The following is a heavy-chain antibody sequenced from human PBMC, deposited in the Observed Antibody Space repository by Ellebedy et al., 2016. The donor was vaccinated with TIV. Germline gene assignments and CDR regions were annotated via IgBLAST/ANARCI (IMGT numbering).Heavy chain of an antibody. J-gene: IGHJ4*02. CDR1: GYTFVGYG. V-gene: IGHV1-18*01. Sequence: ASVKVSCKASGYTFVGYGISWVRQAPGQGLEWMGWISVFNGETNYAQKVQGRVTMTTDTSTNTAYMELRSLRSDDTAIYYCAKGRESPFDYWGQGTLVTVSS. D-gene: IGHD3-10*01. CDR3: AKGRESPFDY. CDR2: ISVFNGET.